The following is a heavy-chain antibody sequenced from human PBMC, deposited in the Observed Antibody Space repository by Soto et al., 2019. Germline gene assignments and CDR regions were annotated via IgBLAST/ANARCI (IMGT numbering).Heavy chain of an antibody. D-gene: IGHD6-19*01. V-gene: IGHV4-61*01. CDR1: NSSVTGGSYY. Sequence: PSETLSLTCTVSNSSVTGGSYYWSWIRQPPGKGLEWIGYIYYSGTTNYNPSLKSRVTISLDTSRNLFSLKLSSVTAADTAVYYCARVIAVAGVYYYGMDVWGQGTAVTVSS. CDR2: IYYSGTT. CDR3: ARVIAVAGVYYYGMDV. J-gene: IGHJ6*02.